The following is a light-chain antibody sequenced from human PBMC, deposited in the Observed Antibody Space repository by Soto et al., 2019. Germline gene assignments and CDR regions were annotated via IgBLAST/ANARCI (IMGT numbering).Light chain of an antibody. CDR1: ETIRGL. V-gene: IGKV3-11*01. CDR3: QQCPNLPIT. J-gene: IGKJ5*01. Sequence: EIILTMSPATLSLSPGERATLSCRASETIRGLLAWYQQRPGQPPRLLIYDTSNRATGIPARFSGSGSGTDFTLTISCLEPADLRVYYCQQCPNLPITFCQGTLLEIK. CDR2: DTS.